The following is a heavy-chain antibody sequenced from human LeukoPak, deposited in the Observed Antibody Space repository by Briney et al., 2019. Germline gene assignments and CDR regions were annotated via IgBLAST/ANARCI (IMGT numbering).Heavy chain of an antibody. CDR3: ARGGSRSDYYYGMDV. CDR2: INTNTGNP. V-gene: IGHV7-4-1*02. D-gene: IGHD2-15*01. CDR1: GYTFTSYD. Sequence: ASVKVSCKASGYTFTSYDINWVRQAPGQGLEWMGWINTNTGNPTYAQGFTGRFVFSLDTSVSTAYLQISSLKAEDTAVYYCARGGSRSDYYYGMDVWGQGTTVTVSS. J-gene: IGHJ6*02.